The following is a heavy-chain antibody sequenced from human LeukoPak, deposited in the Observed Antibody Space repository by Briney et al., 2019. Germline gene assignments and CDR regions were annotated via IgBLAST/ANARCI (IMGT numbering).Heavy chain of an antibody. V-gene: IGHV4-59*12. CDR1: GVSISTYY. Sequence: SETLSLTCTVSGVSISTYYWSWIRQPPGKGLEWIGYIYYTGSANYIPSLKSRVSMSVDTSKNQFSLKLSSVTAADTAVYYCARGGSSSSYDFDYWGQGTLVTVSS. CDR3: ARGGSSSSYDFDY. CDR2: IYYTGSA. J-gene: IGHJ4*02. D-gene: IGHD6-6*01.